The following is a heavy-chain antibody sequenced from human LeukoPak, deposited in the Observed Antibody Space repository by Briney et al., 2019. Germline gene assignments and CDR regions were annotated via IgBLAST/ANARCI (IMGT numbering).Heavy chain of an antibody. V-gene: IGHV4-39*01. CDR1: GGSISSSSYY. CDR3: ASPVVAGTRIRWYFDL. J-gene: IGHJ2*01. Sequence: PSETLSLTCTVSGGSISSSSYYWGWIRQPPGEGLEWIGSIYYSGSTYYNPSLKSRVTISVDTSKNQFSLKLSSVTAADTAVYYCASPVVAGTRIRWYFDLWGRGTLVTVSS. CDR2: IYYSGST. D-gene: IGHD6-19*01.